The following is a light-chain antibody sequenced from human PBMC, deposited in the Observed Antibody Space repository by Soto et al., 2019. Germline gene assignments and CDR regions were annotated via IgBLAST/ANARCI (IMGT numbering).Light chain of an antibody. CDR3: QKYNSAPQT. CDR1: QGISDS. Sequence: DIHMTQSPSSLSASVGDRVTITCRASQGISDSLAWYQQKPGKVPKLLIYAASTLQSGVPSRFSGSGSGTDFTLTISSLQPEDVATYYCQKYNSAPQTFGPGTKVDIK. J-gene: IGKJ3*01. V-gene: IGKV1-27*01. CDR2: AAS.